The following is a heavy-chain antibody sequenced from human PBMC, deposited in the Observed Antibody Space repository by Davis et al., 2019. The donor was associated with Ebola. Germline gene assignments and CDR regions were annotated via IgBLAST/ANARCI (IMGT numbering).Heavy chain of an antibody. J-gene: IGHJ4*02. D-gene: IGHD1-1*01. CDR2: IYYSGST. CDR3: ARGHWNDVFFDY. V-gene: IGHV4-39*01. CDR1: GGSISSSSYY. Sequence: PSETLSLTCTVSGGSISSSSYYWGWIRQPPGKGLEWIGSIYYSGSTYYNPSLKSRVTISVDTSKNQFPLKLSSVTAADTAVYYCARGHWNDVFFDYWGQGTLVTVSS.